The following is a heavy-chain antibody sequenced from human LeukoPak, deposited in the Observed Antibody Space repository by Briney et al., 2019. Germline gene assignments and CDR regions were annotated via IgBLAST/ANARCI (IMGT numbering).Heavy chain of an antibody. CDR1: GFISSSFS. CDR2: IRSDGART. D-gene: IGHD1-7*01. CDR3: ARMNYISTGWGAPFDY. V-gene: IGHV3-48*04. Sequence: GGSLRLSCAASGFISSSFSMNWVRQAPGKGLEWVSYIRSDGARTDYTGAVKGRFTISRDNAKNSLYLQMNSLRVEDTAVYYCARMNYISTGWGAPFDYWGQGVLVTVSS. J-gene: IGHJ4*02.